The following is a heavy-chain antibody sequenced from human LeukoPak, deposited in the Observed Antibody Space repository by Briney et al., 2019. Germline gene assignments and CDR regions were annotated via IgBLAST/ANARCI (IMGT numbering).Heavy chain of an antibody. CDR1: GGSISSYY. J-gene: IGHJ4*02. V-gene: IGHV4-59*08. CDR3: ARQVQDYYFDY. D-gene: IGHD2-15*01. CDR2: IYYSGST. Sequence: SETLSLTCTVSGGSISSYYWNWIRQPPGKGLEWIGYIYYSGSTNYNPSLTSRVTISVDTSKNQLSLKLSSVTAADTAVYYCARQVQDYYFDYWGQGTLVTVCS.